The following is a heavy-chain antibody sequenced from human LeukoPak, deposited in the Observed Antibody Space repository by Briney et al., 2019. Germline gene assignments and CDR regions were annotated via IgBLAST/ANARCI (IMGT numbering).Heavy chain of an antibody. CDR3: ARRPYSGSPNWFDP. CDR1: GPQFTNHW. CDR2: INLGESDT. Sequence: GESLKISCEVSGPQFTNHWIGWVRQMPGKGLEWMGIINLGESDTKYSPSFQGQVTISLDKSISTAYLQWRSLKASDTAMYYCARRPYSGSPNWFDPWGQGTLVTVSS. V-gene: IGHV5-51*01. J-gene: IGHJ5*02. D-gene: IGHD1-26*01.